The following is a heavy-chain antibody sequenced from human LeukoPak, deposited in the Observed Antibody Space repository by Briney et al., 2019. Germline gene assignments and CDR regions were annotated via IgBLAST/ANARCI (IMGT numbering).Heavy chain of an antibody. D-gene: IGHD2-2*01. CDR1: GFTFSDAP. Sequence: PGGSLRLSCAASGFTFSDAPTSWVRQAPGKGLEWVGRVKGKTHGGTTDYAAPENGRFTVSRDDSKNTLYLEMNSLDIEDTAVYYCTTDANYFSSTTCFAFWGQGTLVTVSS. CDR3: TTDANYFSSTTCFAF. J-gene: IGHJ4*02. CDR2: VKGKTHGGTT. V-gene: IGHV3-15*01.